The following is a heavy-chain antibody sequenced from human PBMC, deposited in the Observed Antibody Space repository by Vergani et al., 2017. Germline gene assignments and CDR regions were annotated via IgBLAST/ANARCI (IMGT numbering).Heavy chain of an antibody. Sequence: QVQLQESGPGLVKPSETLSLTCAVSGFSIDNGSYWDWIRQPPAKGLDWIGSIYRTGRTHFIPSLQIRDTISVDTANNHFSLRLNSLTAADTAVYYCARRSGIVYDIFSGTQYFFDFWGQGTLVTVSS. V-gene: IGHV4-38-2*01. J-gene: IGHJ4*02. D-gene: IGHD3-9*01. CDR1: GFSIDNGSY. CDR3: ARRSGIVYDIFSGTQYFFDF. CDR2: IYRTGRT.